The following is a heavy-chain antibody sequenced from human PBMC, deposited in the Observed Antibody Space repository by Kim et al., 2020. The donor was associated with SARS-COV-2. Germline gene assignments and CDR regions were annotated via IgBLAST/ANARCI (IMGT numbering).Heavy chain of an antibody. CDR1: GFTFSSYW. CDR3: ARGGYCSSTSCRYYYDSSGYPRDY. Sequence: GGSLRLSCAASGFTFSSYWISWVRQAPGKGLEWVANIKQDGSEKYYVDSVKGRFTISRDNAKNSLYLQMNSLRAEDTAVYYCARGGYCSSTSCRYYYDSSGYPRDYWGQGTLVTVSS. D-gene: IGHD2-2*01. CDR2: IKQDGSEK. J-gene: IGHJ4*02. V-gene: IGHV3-7*01.